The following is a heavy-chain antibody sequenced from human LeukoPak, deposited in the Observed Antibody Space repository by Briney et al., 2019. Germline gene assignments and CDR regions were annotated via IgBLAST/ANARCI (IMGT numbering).Heavy chain of an antibody. Sequence: GGSLRLSCAASGFTFNNYAMNWVRQAPGKGLEWVSSVSESGDNTHYADSVKGRFTISRDNSQNTLYLQMSSLRAEDTAVYYCAKQWVDCWGQGGLVTVSS. CDR3: AKQWVDC. D-gene: IGHD1-26*01. CDR1: GFTFNNYA. V-gene: IGHV3-23*01. J-gene: IGHJ4*02. CDR2: VSESGDNT.